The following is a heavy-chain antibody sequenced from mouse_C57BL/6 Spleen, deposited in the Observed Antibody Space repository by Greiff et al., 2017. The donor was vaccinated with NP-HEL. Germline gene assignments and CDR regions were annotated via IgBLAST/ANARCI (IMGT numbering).Heavy chain of an antibody. V-gene: IGHV2-2*01. CDR2: IWSGGST. Sequence: VQLQQSGPGLVQPSQSLSITCTVSGFSLTSYGVHWVRQSPGKGLEWLGVIWSGGSTDYNAAFISRLSISKDNSKSQVFFKMNSLQADDTAIYYCARKKDGSWYFDVWGTGTTVTVSS. D-gene: IGHD2-3*01. CDR3: ARKKDGSWYFDV. CDR1: GFSLTSYG. J-gene: IGHJ1*03.